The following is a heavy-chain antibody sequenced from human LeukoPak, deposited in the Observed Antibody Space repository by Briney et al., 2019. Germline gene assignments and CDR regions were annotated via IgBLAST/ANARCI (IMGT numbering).Heavy chain of an antibody. V-gene: IGHV4-61*08. CDR3: ARGVVVTATMYYFDY. Sequence: SETLSLTCTVSGGSISSGDYYWSWIRQPPGKGLEWIGYIYYSGSTNYNPSLKSRVTISVDTSKNQFSLKLSSVTAADTAVYYCARGVVVTATMYYFDYWGQGTLVTVSS. J-gene: IGHJ4*02. CDR1: GGSISSGDYY. D-gene: IGHD2-21*02. CDR2: IYYSGST.